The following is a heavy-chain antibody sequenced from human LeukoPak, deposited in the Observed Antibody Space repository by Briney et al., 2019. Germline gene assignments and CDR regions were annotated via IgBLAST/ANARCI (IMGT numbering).Heavy chain of an antibody. J-gene: IGHJ2*01. CDR3: ARDAYYYDSSGYLRPWYFDL. CDR1: GDSISSSSGYY. V-gene: IGHV4-39*07. D-gene: IGHD3-22*01. CDR2: IYNSGRT. Sequence: SETLSLTCTVSGDSISSSSGYYWGWIRHPPGKGLDYIGSIYNSGRTYYNPSLKSRVTISVDTSKNQFSLKLNSVTAADTAVYYCARDAYYYDSSGYLRPWYFDLWGRGTLVTVSS.